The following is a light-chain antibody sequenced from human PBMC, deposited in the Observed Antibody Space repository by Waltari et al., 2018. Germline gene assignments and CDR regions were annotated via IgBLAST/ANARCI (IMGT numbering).Light chain of an antibody. CDR1: SRAIGGFNY. CDR3: SSYGGSNNLL. CDR2: EVS. Sequence: QSALTQPPSTSGSPGPSGTISCTGTSRAIGGFNYVSWYQQHPGKAPKLLIFEVSERPSGVPDRFSASKSGNTASLTVSGLQAEDEAHYYCSSYGGSNNLLFGGGTKLTVL. J-gene: IGLJ2*01. V-gene: IGLV2-8*01.